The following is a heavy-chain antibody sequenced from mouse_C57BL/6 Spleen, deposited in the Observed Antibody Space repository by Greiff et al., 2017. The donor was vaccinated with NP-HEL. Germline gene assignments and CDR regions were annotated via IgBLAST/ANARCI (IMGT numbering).Heavy chain of an antibody. Sequence: VQLQQPGAELVKPGASVKMSCKASGYTFTSYWITWVKQRPGQGLEWIGDIYPGSGSTNYNEKFKRKATLTVDTSSSTAYMQLSSRTSEDSAVYYCARSITTVVATPYWGQGTLVTVSA. CDR2: IYPGSGST. J-gene: IGHJ3*01. CDR1: GYTFTSYW. CDR3: ARSITTVVATPY. V-gene: IGHV1-55*01. D-gene: IGHD1-1*01.